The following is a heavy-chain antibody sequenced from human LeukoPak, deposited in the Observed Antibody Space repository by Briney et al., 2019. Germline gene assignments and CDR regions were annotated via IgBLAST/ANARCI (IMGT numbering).Heavy chain of an antibody. D-gene: IGHD4-17*01. J-gene: IGHJ3*02. CDR1: GFTVSSNY. CDR3: AKDKADGYAFDI. Sequence: SGGSLRLSCAASGFTVSSNYMSWVRQAPGKGLEWVSAISGSGGSTYYADSVKGRFTISRDNSKNTLYLQMNSLRAEDTAVYYCAKDKADGYAFDIWGQGTMVTVSS. CDR2: ISGSGGST. V-gene: IGHV3-23*01.